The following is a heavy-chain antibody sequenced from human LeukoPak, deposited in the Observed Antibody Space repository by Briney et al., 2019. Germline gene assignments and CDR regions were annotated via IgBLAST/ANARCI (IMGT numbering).Heavy chain of an antibody. D-gene: IGHD6-19*01. CDR3: ARGYSSGWYPKLLDY. CDR1: GYTFTGYY. J-gene: IGHJ4*02. Sequence: ASVKVSCKASGYTFTGYYMHWVRQAPGQGLEWMGWINPNSGGTNYAQKFQGRVTMTRDTSISTAYMELSRLRSDDTAVYYCARGYSSGWYPKLLDYWGQGTLVTVSS. CDR2: INPNSGGT. V-gene: IGHV1-2*02.